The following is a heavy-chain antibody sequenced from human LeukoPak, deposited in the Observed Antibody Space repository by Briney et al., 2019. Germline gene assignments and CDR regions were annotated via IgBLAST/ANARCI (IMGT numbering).Heavy chain of an antibody. V-gene: IGHV1-2*02. J-gene: IGHJ6*03. CDR1: GYTFTSYA. Sequence: ASVKVSCKASGYTFTSYAMNWVRQAPGQGLEWMGWINPNSGGTNYAQKFQGRVTMTRDTSISTAYMELSRLRSDDTAVYYCAARLMYYDYVWGSYRREYYYMDVWGKGTTVTISS. CDR2: INPNSGGT. CDR3: AARLMYYDYVWGSYRREYYYMDV. D-gene: IGHD3-16*02.